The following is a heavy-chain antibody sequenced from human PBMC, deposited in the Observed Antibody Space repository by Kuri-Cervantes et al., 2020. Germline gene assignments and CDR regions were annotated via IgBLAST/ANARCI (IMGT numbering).Heavy chain of an antibody. D-gene: IGHD6-13*01. CDR2: ISAYNGNT. CDR1: GYTFTSYG. V-gene: IGHV1-18*01. Sequence: ASVKVSCKASGYTFTSYGISWVRQAPGQGLEWMGWISAYNGNTNYAQKLQGRVTMTRDTSISTAYMELSRLRSDDTAVYYCARVAAAAGIGGMDVWGQGTTVTVSS. J-gene: IGHJ6*02. CDR3: ARVAAAAGIGGMDV.